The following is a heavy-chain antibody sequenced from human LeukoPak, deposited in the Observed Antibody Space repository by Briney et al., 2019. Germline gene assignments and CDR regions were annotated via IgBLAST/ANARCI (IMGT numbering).Heavy chain of an antibody. CDR1: RFTFSSYW. CDR3: AKDQGFYGSGSYKEYFQY. V-gene: IGHV3-23*01. D-gene: IGHD3-10*01. CDR2: ISGGGDGT. Sequence: GGSLRLSCAVSRFTFSSYWMTWVRQAPGKGLEWVSAISGGGDGTYYADSVKGRFTTSRDNSKNTLYLQMNSLRAEDTAVYYCAKDQGFYGSGSYKEYFQYWGQGTLVTVSS. J-gene: IGHJ1*01.